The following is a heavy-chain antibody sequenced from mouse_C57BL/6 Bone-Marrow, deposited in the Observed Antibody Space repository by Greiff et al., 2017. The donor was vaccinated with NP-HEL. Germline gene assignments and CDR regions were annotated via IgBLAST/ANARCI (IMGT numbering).Heavy chain of an antibody. V-gene: IGHV14-1*01. CDR1: GFNIKDYY. D-gene: IGHD2-5*01. CDR3: TIPYYSNYVDYAMDY. Sequence: VQLKESGAELVRPGASVKLSCTASGFNIKDYYMHWVKQRPEQGLEWIGRIDPEDGDTEYAPKFQGKATMTADTSSNTAYLQLSSLTSEDTAVYYCTIPYYSNYVDYAMDYWGQGTSVTVSS. CDR2: IDPEDGDT. J-gene: IGHJ4*01.